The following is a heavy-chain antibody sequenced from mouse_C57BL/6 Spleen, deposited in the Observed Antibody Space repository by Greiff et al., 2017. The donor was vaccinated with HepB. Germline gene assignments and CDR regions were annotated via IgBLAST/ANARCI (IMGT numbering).Heavy chain of an antibody. CDR3: TRGAYDSNLSWLAY. V-gene: IGHV5-9-1*02. Sequence: EVQVVESGEGLVKPGGSLKLSCAASGFTFSSYAMSWVRQTPEKRLEWVAYISSGGDYIYYAETVKGRFTISRDNARNTLYLQMSSLKSEDTAMYYGTRGAYDSNLSWLAYWGQGTLVTVSA. CDR1: GFTFSSYA. D-gene: IGHD2-5*01. J-gene: IGHJ3*01. CDR2: ISSGGDYI.